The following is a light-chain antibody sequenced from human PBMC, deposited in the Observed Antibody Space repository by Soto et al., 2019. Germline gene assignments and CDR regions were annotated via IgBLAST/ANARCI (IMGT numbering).Light chain of an antibody. CDR2: HAS. J-gene: IGKJ1*01. Sequence: DIQMTQSPSTLPASLGDRVTITCRASLSISNWLAWYQHKPGTAPMVLIYHASNLQSGVPSRFSGSGSGTEFTLTSSRLHPVAIECYYCQQYHSYSFGQGTKVDIK. CDR1: LSISNW. CDR3: QQYHSYS. V-gene: IGKV1-5*01.